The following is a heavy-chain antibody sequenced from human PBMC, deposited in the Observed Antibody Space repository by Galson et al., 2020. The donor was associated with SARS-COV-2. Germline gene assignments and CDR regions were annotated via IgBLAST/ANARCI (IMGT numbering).Heavy chain of an antibody. CDR3: AREFGRGMDV. Sequence: GESLKISCAASGFTFSSYAMHWVRQAPGKGLEWVAVISYDGSNKYYADSVKGRFTISRDNSKNTLYLQMNSLRAEDTAVYYWAREFGRGMDVWGQGTTVTVSS. J-gene: IGHJ6*02. CDR1: GFTFSSYA. CDR2: ISYDGSNK. V-gene: IGHV3-30-3*01. D-gene: IGHD3-16*01.